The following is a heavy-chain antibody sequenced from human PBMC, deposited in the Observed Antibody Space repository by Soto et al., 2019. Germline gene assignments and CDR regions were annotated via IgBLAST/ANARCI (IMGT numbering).Heavy chain of an antibody. CDR1: GGSISSGGYS. J-gene: IGHJ4*02. CDR2: IYHSGST. V-gene: IGHV4-30-2*01. D-gene: IGHD5-12*01. CDR3: ARVGGYTPVRFYY. Sequence: PSETLSLTCAVSGGSISSGGYSWSWIRQPPGKGLEWIGYIYHSGSTYYNPSLKSRVTISVDRSKNQFSLKLSSVTAADTAVYYCARVGGYTPVRFYYWGQGTLVTVSS.